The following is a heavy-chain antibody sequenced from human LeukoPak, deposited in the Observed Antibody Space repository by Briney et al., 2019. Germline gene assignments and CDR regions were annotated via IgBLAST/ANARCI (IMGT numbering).Heavy chain of an antibody. CDR1: GGSISSYY. V-gene: IGHV4-59*08. CDR3: ARSVYCSGGSCLYGMDV. D-gene: IGHD2-15*01. CDR2: IYYSGST. Sequence: PSETLSLTCTVSGGSISSYYWSWIRQPPGKGLEWIGYIYYSGSTNYNPSLKSRVTISVDTSKNQFSLKLSSVTAADTAVYYCARSVYCSGGSCLYGMDVWGQATTVTVSS. J-gene: IGHJ6*02.